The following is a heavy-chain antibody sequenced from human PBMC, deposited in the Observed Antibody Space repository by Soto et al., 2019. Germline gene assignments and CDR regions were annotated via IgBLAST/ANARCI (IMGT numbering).Heavy chain of an antibody. CDR3: AIVSVEEDQLLDYLSWFDS. J-gene: IGHJ5*01. CDR1: GYTFTSHG. CDR2: ISAYNGNT. D-gene: IGHD2-2*01. Sequence: ASVKGPCKAPGYTFTSHGIWWVRQAPSQGLEGIRWISAYNGNTNYAQKLLGRVTMTTDTSTRTAYMELRSLRSDVLALYYSAIVSVEEDQLLDYLSWFDSLGQGTPVTVSP. V-gene: IGHV1-18*03.